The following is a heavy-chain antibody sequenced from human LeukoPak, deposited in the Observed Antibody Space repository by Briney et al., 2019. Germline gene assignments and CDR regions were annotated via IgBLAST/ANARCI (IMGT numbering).Heavy chain of an antibody. D-gene: IGHD3-10*01. CDR2: IWYDGSNK. Sequence: GRSLRLSCAASGFTFSSYGMHWVRQAPGKGLEWVAVIWYDGSNKYYADSVKGRFTISRDNSKNTLYLQMNSLRAEDTAVYYCAKDRDRYNYMDVWGKGTTVTVSS. CDR3: AKDRDRYNYMDV. V-gene: IGHV3-33*06. CDR1: GFTFSSYG. J-gene: IGHJ6*03.